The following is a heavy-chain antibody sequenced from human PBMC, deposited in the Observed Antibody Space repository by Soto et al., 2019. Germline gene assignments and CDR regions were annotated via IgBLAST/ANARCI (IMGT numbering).Heavy chain of an antibody. V-gene: IGHV3-64*02. CDR2: ISSNGGST. Sequence: TGGSLRLSCAASGFTFSNYAMHWVRQAPGKGLEFVSAISSNGGSTYYADSVKGRFTISRDNSKNTLFLQMGSLRAEDMAVYYCARGHSSSWYSFDYWGQGTLVTVSS. J-gene: IGHJ4*02. CDR1: GFTFSNYA. D-gene: IGHD6-13*01. CDR3: ARGHSSSWYSFDY.